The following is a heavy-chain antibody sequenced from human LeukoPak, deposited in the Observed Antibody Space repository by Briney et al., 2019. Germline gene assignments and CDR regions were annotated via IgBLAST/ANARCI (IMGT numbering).Heavy chain of an antibody. V-gene: IGHV3-48*03. CDR2: ISSSGSTI. CDR1: GFTFSSYE. D-gene: IGHD2-15*01. Sequence: GGPLRLSCAASGFTFSSYEMNWFRQPPGKGLEWVPYISSSGSTIYYADSVKGRFTISRDNAKNSLYLQMNSLRAEDTAVYYCARDLVKYCSGGSCPKDYWGQGTLVTVSS. CDR3: ARDLVKYCSGGSCPKDY. J-gene: IGHJ4*02.